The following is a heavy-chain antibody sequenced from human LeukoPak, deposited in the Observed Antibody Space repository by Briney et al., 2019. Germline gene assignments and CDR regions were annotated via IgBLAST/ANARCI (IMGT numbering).Heavy chain of an antibody. D-gene: IGHD3-3*01. J-gene: IGHJ4*02. CDR2: IRYDGSNK. CDR3: AKDVQTLRFLEWSPGFDY. V-gene: IGHV3-30*02. Sequence: GGSLRLSCAASGFTFSSYGMHWVRQAPGKGLEWVAFIRYDGSNKYYADSVKGRFTISRDNSKNTLYLQMNSLRAEDTAVYYCAKDVQTLRFLEWSPGFDYWGQGTLVTVSS. CDR1: GFTFSSYG.